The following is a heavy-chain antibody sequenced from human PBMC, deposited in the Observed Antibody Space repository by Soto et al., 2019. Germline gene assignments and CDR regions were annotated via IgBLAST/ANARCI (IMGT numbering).Heavy chain of an antibody. CDR3: AKEVGYCTNGVCLYNWFDP. Sequence: QVQLVESGGGVVQPGRSLRLSCAASGFTFNSYGIHWVRQAPGKALEWVAVISYDGNNIYYGDSVQGRFTISRDNSKNTIYLQMNSLRAEDTAVYYCAKEVGYCTNGVCLYNWFDPWGQGTLVTVSS. CDR1: GFTFNSYG. V-gene: IGHV3-30*18. CDR2: ISYDGNNI. D-gene: IGHD2-8*01. J-gene: IGHJ5*02.